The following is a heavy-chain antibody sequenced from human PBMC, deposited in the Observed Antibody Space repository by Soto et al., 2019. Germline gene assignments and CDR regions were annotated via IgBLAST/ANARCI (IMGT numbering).Heavy chain of an antibody. CDR3: ASTSMVRGVLLDY. D-gene: IGHD3-10*01. CDR1: GGSISSGGYY. J-gene: IGHJ4*02. V-gene: IGHV4-31*03. Sequence: SETLSLTCTVSGGSISSGGYYWSWIRQHPGKGLEWIGYIYYSGSTYYNPSLKSRVTISVDTSKNQFSLKLSSVTAADTAVYYCASTSMVRGVLLDYWGQGTLVIVSS. CDR2: IYYSGST.